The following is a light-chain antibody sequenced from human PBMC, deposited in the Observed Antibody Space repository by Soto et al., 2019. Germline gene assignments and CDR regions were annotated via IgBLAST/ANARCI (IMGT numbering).Light chain of an antibody. CDR3: SSYAGSNKKV. J-gene: IGLJ1*01. CDR1: SSDVGGYNY. V-gene: IGLV2-8*01. Sequence: QSVLTQPPSASGSPGQSVTISCTGTSSDVGGYNYVSWCQQHPGKAPKLMIYEVSKRPSGVPDRFSGSKSGNTASLTVSGLQAEDEADYYCSSYAGSNKKVFGTGTKVPVL. CDR2: EVS.